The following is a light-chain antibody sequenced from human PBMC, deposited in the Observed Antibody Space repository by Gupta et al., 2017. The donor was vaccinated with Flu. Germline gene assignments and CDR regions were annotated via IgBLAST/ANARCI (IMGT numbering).Light chain of an antibody. V-gene: IGKV3-20*01. Sequence: TLSLSPGERATLSCRASQSVDRRYLAWYQQKPGQAPRLLIYGTSSRVTGIPDRFSGSGSGTDFTLTITRLEPEDFAVYYCQQYDESPLHTFGQGTKLEIK. J-gene: IGKJ2*01. CDR1: QSVDRRY. CDR2: GTS. CDR3: QQYDESPLHT.